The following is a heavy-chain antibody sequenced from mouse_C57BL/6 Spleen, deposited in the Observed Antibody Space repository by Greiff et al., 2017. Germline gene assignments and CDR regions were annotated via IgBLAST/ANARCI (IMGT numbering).Heavy chain of an antibody. V-gene: IGHV5-4*01. CDR2: ISDGGSYT. CDR1: GFTFSSYA. Sequence: EVQLVESGGGLVKPGGSLKLSCAASGFTFSSYAMSWVRQTPEKRLEWVATISDGGSYTYYPDNVKGRFTISRDNAKNNLYLQMSHLKSEDTAMYYCARAGNHQRGFAYWGQGTLVTVSA. J-gene: IGHJ3*01. CDR3: ARAGNHQRGFAY.